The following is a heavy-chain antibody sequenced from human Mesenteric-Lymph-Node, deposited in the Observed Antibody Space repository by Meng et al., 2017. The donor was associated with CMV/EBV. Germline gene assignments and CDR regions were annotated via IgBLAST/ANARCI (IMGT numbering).Heavy chain of an antibody. J-gene: IGHJ3*02. V-gene: IGHV3-73*01. CDR2: IRSKANNHAT. CDR1: GFIFSDSA. CDR3: AKDIVVVGTDAFDT. D-gene: IGHD2-21*01. Sequence: GESLKISCAASGFIFSDSAMHWVRQASGKGLEWVGRIRSKANNHATAYIESVKGRFTISRDDSENTAYLQMNSLKVEDTAVYYCAKDIVVVGTDAFDTWGQGTMVTVSS.